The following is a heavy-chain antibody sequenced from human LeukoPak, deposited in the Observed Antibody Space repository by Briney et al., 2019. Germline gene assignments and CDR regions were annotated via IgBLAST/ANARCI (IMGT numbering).Heavy chain of an antibody. Sequence: GGSLRLSCAASGFTFSSYGMHWVRQAPGKGPEWVAVISYDGSNKYYADSVKGRFTISRDNSKNTLYLQMNSLRAEDTAVYYCANSADYWGQGTLVTVSS. J-gene: IGHJ4*02. CDR2: ISYDGSNK. V-gene: IGHV3-30*18. CDR1: GFTFSSYG. CDR3: ANSADY.